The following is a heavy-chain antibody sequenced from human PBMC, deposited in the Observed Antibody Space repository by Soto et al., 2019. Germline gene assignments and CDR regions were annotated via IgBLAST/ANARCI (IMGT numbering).Heavy chain of an antibody. Sequence: ASVKVSCKASGYTFTNNDVSWVRQATGQGLEWMGWMNPGSGDTGYAQKFQGRVTMTRDISIATAYMELNSLRAEDTAMYYCTIVRVADSALDHWGQGTLVTVSS. CDR2: MNPGSGDT. V-gene: IGHV1-8*02. CDR1: GYTFTNND. J-gene: IGHJ4*02. D-gene: IGHD3-10*02. CDR3: TIVRVADSALDH.